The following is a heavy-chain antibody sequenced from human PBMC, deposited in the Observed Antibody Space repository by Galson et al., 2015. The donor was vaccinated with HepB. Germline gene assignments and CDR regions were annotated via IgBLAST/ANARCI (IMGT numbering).Heavy chain of an antibody. V-gene: IGHV3-21*01. J-gene: IGHJ4*02. CDR3: ASGGHGFGEYTRDY. D-gene: IGHD3-10*01. CDR1: GFTFSSYS. CDR2: ISSSSSYI. Sequence: SLRLSCAASGFTFSSYSMNWVRQAPGKGLEWVSSISSSSSYIYYADSVKGRFTISRDNAKNSLYLQMNSLRAEDTAVYYCASGGHGFGEYTRDYWGQGTLVTVSS.